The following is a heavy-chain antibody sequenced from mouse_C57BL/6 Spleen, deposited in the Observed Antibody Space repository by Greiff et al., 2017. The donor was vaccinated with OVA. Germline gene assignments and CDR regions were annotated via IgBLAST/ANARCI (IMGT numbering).Heavy chain of an antibody. CDR1: GFTFSDYG. J-gene: IGHJ3*01. D-gene: IGHD2-3*01. Sequence: DVMLVESGGGLVQPGGSLKLSCAASGFTFSDYGMAWVRQAPRKGPEWVAFISNLAYSIYYADTVTGRFTISRENAKNTLYLEMSSLRSEDTAMYYCAREGGYSSFAYWGQGTLVTVSA. V-gene: IGHV5-15*01. CDR2: ISNLAYSI. CDR3: AREGGYSSFAY.